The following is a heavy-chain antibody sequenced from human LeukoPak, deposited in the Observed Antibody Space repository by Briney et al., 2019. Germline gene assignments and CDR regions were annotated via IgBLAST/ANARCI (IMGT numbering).Heavy chain of an antibody. CDR2: ISGSGGST. D-gene: IGHD1-26*01. V-gene: IGHV3-23*01. CDR3: AKDRGDSGSYPDY. CDR1: GFTFSSYA. Sequence: GGSLRLSCAASGFTFSSYAMSWVRQAPGKGLEWVSAISGSGGSTYYADSVKGRFTISRDNTKNTLYLQMNSLRAEDTAVYYCAKDRGDSGSYPDYWGQGTLVTVSS. J-gene: IGHJ4*02.